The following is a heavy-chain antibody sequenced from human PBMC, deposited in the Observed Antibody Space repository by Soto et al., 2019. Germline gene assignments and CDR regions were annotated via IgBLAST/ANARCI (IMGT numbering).Heavy chain of an antibody. CDR1: GFTFGDYG. Sequence: GGSLRLSCAASGFTFGDYGMSWVRQAPGKGLEWVSCIYWSGGSIGYADSVKGRFTISRDKAKNSLYLQMNSLRAEDTALYYCARWRTRSNWDPPGYWGQGTLVTVSS. CDR2: IYWSGGSI. J-gene: IGHJ4*02. CDR3: ARWRTRSNWDPPGY. D-gene: IGHD1-26*01. V-gene: IGHV3-20*04.